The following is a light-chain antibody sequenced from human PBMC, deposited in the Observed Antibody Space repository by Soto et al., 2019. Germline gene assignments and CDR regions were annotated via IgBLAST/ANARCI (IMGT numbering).Light chain of an antibody. J-gene: IGKJ4*01. V-gene: IGKV3D-11*01. CDR3: QQRKA. CDR2: DAS. Sequence: EIVLTQSPATLSLSPGERATLSCRASQGVSSYLAWYQQKPGQAPRLLIYDASNRATGIPARFSGSGPGTDFTLTISSLEHEDFAVYYCQQRKAFGVGTKVDI. CDR1: QGVSSY.